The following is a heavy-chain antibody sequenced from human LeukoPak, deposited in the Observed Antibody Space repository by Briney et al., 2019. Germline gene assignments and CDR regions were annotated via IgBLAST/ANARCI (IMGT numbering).Heavy chain of an antibody. CDR3: ARDLLSSGYYYGTYYFDY. CDR1: GYTFTSYY. D-gene: IGHD3-22*01. Sequence: GASVKVSCKASGYTFTSYYMHWVRQAPGQGLEWMGIINPSGGSTSCAQKFQGRVTMTRDMSTSTVYMELSSLRSEDTAVYYCARDLLSSGYYYGTYYFDYWGQGTLVTVSS. J-gene: IGHJ4*02. CDR2: INPSGGST. V-gene: IGHV1-46*01.